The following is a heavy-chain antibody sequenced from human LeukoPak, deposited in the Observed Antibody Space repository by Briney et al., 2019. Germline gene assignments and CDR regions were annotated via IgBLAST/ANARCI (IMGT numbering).Heavy chain of an antibody. J-gene: IGHJ4*02. V-gene: IGHV1-46*01. Sequence: GASVKVSCKASGYTFTNCYIHWVRQAPGQGVGGRGGINPCGRSTSYAQKSHRRVTMTRDTSTTTVYIALSSLTSEDTAVYYCAREIGPIQFHLWGSAFDYWGQGTLVTVSS. CDR2: INPCGRST. D-gene: IGHD5-24*01. CDR1: GYTFTNCY. CDR3: AREIGPIQFHLWGSAFDY.